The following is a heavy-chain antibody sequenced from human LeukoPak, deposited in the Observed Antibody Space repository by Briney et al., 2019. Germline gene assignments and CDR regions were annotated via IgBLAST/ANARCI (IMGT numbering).Heavy chain of an antibody. CDR2: ISYDGSNK. CDR1: GFTVSSNY. Sequence: GGSLRLSCAASGFTVSSNYMSWVRQAPGKGLEWVAVISYDGSNKYYADSVKGRFTISRDNSKNTLYLQMNSLRAEDTAVYYCASEGYSYGPGDRDFDYWGQGTLVTVSS. CDR3: ASEGYSYGPGDRDFDY. V-gene: IGHV3-30-3*01. J-gene: IGHJ4*02. D-gene: IGHD5-18*01.